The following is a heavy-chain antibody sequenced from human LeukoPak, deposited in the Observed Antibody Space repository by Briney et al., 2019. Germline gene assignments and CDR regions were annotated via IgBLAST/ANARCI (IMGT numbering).Heavy chain of an antibody. J-gene: IGHJ4*02. V-gene: IGHV3-23*01. CDR3: AKTRPLDSSSWSHGDY. CDR1: GFTFSSYA. Sequence: GGSLRLSCAASGFTFSSYAMSWVRQAPGKGLEWVSAISGSGDSTYYGDSVKGRFTISRDNSKNTLYLQMSSLRAEDTAVYYCAKTRPLDSSSWSHGDYWGQGTLVTVSS. D-gene: IGHD6-13*01. CDR2: ISGSGDST.